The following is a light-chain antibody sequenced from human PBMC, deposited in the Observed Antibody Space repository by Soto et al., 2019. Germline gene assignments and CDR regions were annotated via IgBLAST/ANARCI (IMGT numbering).Light chain of an antibody. V-gene: IGKV3-15*01. Sequence: EVVMTQSPATLSVSPGERATLSCRASQSVSSNLAWYQQKPGQAPRLLIYGASTRASGIPARFSGSGSGTEFTLTISSLQSEDFVVYYCQQYNNWPLTFGQGTKGDIK. CDR3: QQYNNWPLT. CDR2: GAS. J-gene: IGKJ1*01. CDR1: QSVSSN.